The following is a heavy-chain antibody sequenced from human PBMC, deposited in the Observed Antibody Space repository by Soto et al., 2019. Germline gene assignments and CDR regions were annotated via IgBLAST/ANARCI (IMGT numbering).Heavy chain of an antibody. CDR1: GGSFSGYY. V-gene: IGHV4-34*01. CDR2: INHSGST. Sequence: SETLSLTCAVYGGSFSGYYWNWIRQPPGKGLEWIGEINHSGSTNYNPSLKSRLTISVDTSKNQFSLKLSSVTAADTAVYYCARSETTALDYWGQGTLVTVSS. CDR3: ARSETTALDY. J-gene: IGHJ4*02.